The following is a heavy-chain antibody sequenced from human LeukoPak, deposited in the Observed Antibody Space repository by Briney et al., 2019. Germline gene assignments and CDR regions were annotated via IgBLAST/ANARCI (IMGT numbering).Heavy chain of an antibody. CDR2: SYPGLSDT. V-gene: IGHV5-51*01. J-gene: IGHJ4*02. Sequence: RESLKISCMCSVYTFTKYCIAWVRHTSGKGLACMGISYPGLSDTRYSPSFQGQVTISADKSISTAYRQWSSLKAADTAMYYCARRDMATNTPFDYWGQGTLVTVSS. CDR1: VYTFTKYC. D-gene: IGHD5-24*01. CDR3: ARRDMATNTPFDY.